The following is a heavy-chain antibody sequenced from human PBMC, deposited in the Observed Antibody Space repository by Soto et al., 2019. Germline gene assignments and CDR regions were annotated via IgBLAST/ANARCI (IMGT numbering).Heavy chain of an antibody. CDR2: VYYSGTT. CDR3: ARTTAVPNTLRSRYFFDY. J-gene: IGHJ4*02. CDR1: GGSVSDRTYY. D-gene: IGHD4-17*01. V-gene: IGHV4-61*01. Sequence: SETLSLTCSVSGGSVSDRTYYWSWIRQPPGKRLEWIGYVYYSGTTNYNPSLKSRVTISVDLSKNRFSLRLSSVTTADTALYYCARTTAVPNTLRSRYFFDYWGQGTLVTVSS.